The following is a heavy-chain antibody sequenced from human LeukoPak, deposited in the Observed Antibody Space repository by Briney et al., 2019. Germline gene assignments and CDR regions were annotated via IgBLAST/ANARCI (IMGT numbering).Heavy chain of an antibody. CDR3: ARGVRGGAGVYSYGFYFDY. CDR1: GYIFSNYD. CDR2: VKSTSGGT. J-gene: IGHJ4*02. Sequence: GASVKVSCQTSGYIFSNYDINWVRQAPGEGLEWMGWVKSTSGGTAIARRFQGRVSMTRDTSTNTAHMELSGLTSEDTAVFYCARGVRGGAGVYSYGFYFDYWGQGTPLIVSS. V-gene: IGHV1-8*01. D-gene: IGHD5-18*01.